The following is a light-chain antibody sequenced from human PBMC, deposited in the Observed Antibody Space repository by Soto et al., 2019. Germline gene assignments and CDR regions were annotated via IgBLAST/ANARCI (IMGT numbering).Light chain of an antibody. V-gene: IGKV3-20*01. CDR3: QQYGSLSWT. CDR2: GAS. Sequence: DIVLTQSPGTLSLSPGERATLAWRASQSVSSNYLAWYQQKPGQAPRLLIYGASTRATGVPDRFSGSGSGTDFTLTISRLEPEDFAVYHCQQYGSLSWTFGPGTKVDI. J-gene: IGKJ1*01. CDR1: QSVSSNY.